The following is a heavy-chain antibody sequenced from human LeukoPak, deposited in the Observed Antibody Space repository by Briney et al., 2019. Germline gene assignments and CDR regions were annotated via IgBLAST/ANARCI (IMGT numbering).Heavy chain of an antibody. CDR3: SKDVGIAARPPLRTSMDV. CDR1: GFTFSSYG. D-gene: IGHD6-6*01. V-gene: IGHV3-30*02. CDR2: IRYDGSNK. Sequence: PGGSLRLSCAASGFTFSSYGMHWVRQAPGKGLEWVAFIRYDGSNKFYADSVKGRFTISRDNSKNTLYLQMNSLRAEDTAVYYCSKDVGIAARPPLRTSMDVWGKGTTVTVSS. J-gene: IGHJ6*03.